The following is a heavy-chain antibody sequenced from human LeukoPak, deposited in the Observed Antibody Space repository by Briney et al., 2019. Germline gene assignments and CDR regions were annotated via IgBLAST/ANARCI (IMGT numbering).Heavy chain of an antibody. D-gene: IGHD2-15*01. V-gene: IGHV1-18*01. CDR2: ISAYNGNT. J-gene: IGHJ6*02. CDR1: GYTFTSYG. CDR3: ARDLCSGGSCQYYYYGMDV. Sequence: ASVKVSCKASGYTFTSYGISWVRQAPGQGLEWMGWISAYNGNTNYAQKLQGRVTITADESTSTAYMELSSLRSEDTAVYYCARDLCSGGSCQYYYYGMDVWGQGTTVTVSS.